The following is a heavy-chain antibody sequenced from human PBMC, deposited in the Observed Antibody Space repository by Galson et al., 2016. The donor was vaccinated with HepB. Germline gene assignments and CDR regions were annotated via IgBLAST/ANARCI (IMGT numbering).Heavy chain of an antibody. CDR2: VYASGDT. V-gene: IGHV4-4*07. Sequence: SETLSLTCTVSGDSMNIYFWDWIRQPAGKGLEWIGRVYASGDTNYNPSLKSRVTMSLDTSLRQFSLKLTSVTAADTAVYYCARENVALAAHGIWGQGILVAVS. J-gene: IGHJ4*02. CDR3: ARENVALAAHGI. CDR1: GDSMNIYF. D-gene: IGHD6-25*01.